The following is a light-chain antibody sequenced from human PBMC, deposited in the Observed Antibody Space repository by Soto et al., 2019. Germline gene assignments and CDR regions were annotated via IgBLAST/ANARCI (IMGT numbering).Light chain of an antibody. CDR1: QSVDSNY. V-gene: IGKV3-20*01. Sequence: EIVFTQSPCTLSLSPGERATLSCRASQSVDSNYFAWYQQKPGQAPRLLLYGTSYRATGIPDRFSGSGSGTDFTLTISRLEPEDFAVYYCQQYGSIPRTFGRGTKVDIK. J-gene: IGKJ1*01. CDR3: QQYGSIPRT. CDR2: GTS.